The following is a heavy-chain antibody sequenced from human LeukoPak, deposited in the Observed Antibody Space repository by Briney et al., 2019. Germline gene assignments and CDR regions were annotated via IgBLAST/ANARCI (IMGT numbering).Heavy chain of an antibody. Sequence: GGSLRLSCAASGFTFSNYDMIWVRQAPGKGLEWVSYISRTSYTIYYADSVKGRFTISRDNAKNSLYLQMNSLRVEDTAVYSCARYLGGWSFDYWGQGTLVTVSS. CDR2: ISRTSYTI. J-gene: IGHJ4*02. CDR3: ARYLGGWSFDY. V-gene: IGHV3-48*01. D-gene: IGHD6-19*01. CDR1: GFTFSNYD.